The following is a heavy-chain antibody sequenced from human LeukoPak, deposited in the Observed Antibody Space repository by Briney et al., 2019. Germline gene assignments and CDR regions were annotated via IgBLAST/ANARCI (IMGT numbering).Heavy chain of an antibody. CDR2: ISYDGSNK. D-gene: IGHD3-22*01. V-gene: IGHV3-30*03. CDR3: VAGYYYDSSGYRDDY. CDR1: GFTFSSYG. J-gene: IGHJ4*02. Sequence: GGSLRLSCAASGFTFSSYGMHWVRQAPGKGLEWVAVISYDGSNKYYADSVKGRFTISRDNSKNTLYLQMNSLRAEDTAVYYCVAGYYYDSSGYRDDYWGQGTLVTVSS.